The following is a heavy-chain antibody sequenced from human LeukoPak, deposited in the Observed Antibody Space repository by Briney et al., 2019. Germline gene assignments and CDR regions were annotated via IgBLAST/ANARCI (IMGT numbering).Heavy chain of an antibody. CDR2: GHYSRNT. CDR3: AKWASDNRAFDL. D-gene: IGHD2-8*01. CDR1: GTSITSYY. Sequence: SETLSLTCTVSGTSITSYYWNWIRQAPAQGPPWIGYGHYSRNTKYNPPLKSRVTISVDTSKNQFSLRLSSVTAADTAVYFCAKWASDNRAFDLWGQGTLVTVSS. J-gene: IGHJ4*02. V-gene: IGHV4-59*08.